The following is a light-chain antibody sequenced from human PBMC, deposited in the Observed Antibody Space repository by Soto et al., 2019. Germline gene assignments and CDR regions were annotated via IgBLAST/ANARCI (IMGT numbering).Light chain of an antibody. CDR2: GAS. J-gene: IGKJ2*01. Sequence: EIVLTQSRGTLSLSPGERATLSCRASQSVSSSYLAWYQQKPGQAPRLLIYGASNRATGIPDRFSGSGSGTDFALTIRRLEPEDFAMYYCQEYGGSPMYTFGQGTKLEIK. V-gene: IGKV3-20*01. CDR1: QSVSSSY. CDR3: QEYGGSPMYT.